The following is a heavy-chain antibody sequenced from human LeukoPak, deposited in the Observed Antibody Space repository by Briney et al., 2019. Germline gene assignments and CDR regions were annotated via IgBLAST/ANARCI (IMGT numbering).Heavy chain of an antibody. D-gene: IGHD3-10*01. CDR2: IYHSGST. V-gene: IGHV4-38-2*02. CDR3: ARHYYYGSGSYLAGGWYFDL. Sequence: PSETLSLTCTVSGYSISSGYYWGWIRQPPGKGLEWIGSIYHSGSTYYNPSLKSRVTISVDTSKNQFSLKLSSVTAADTAVYYCARHYYYGSGSYLAGGWYFDLWGRGTLVTVSS. J-gene: IGHJ2*01. CDR1: GYSISSGYY.